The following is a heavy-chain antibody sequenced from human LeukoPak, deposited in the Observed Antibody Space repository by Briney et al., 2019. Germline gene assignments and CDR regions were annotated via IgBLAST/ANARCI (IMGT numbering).Heavy chain of an antibody. CDR1: GFTFSNFG. D-gene: IGHD6-13*01. V-gene: IGHV3-33*01. CDR2: IWYDGSNK. Sequence: TGGSLRLSCAASGFTFSNFGMHCVRQAPAKGLEWVALIWYDGSNKYYADSVKGRFTISRDNSKNTLYLQMNSLRAEDTAVYYCARVSGRSSVVSGYYSSITWYSDSWGQGTLVTVSS. J-gene: IGHJ4*02. CDR3: ARVSGRSSVVSGYYSSITWYSDS.